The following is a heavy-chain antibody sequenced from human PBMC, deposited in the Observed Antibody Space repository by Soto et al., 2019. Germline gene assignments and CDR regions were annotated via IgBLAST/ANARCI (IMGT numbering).Heavy chain of an antibody. CDR1: GYSFTNYW. D-gene: IGHD5-12*01. V-gene: IGHV5-51*01. Sequence: GESLKISCKASGYSFTNYWIGWVRQMPGKGLEWMGIIYPGDSDTRYSPSFQGQVTLSGDKSISTAYLQWSSLKASDTAIYYCARLSGYARDYYYGVDVWGQGITLNV. CDR3: ARLSGYARDYYYGVDV. J-gene: IGHJ6*02. CDR2: IYPGDSDT.